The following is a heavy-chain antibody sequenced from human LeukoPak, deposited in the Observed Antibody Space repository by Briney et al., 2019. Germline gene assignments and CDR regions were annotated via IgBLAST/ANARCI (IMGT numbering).Heavy chain of an antibody. V-gene: IGHV4-59*01. CDR1: GCSISSYY. CDR2: IYYSGST. CDR3: ARGVGTYSSGYYYYDYFDY. J-gene: IGHJ4*02. Sequence: SETLSLTCTVSGCSISSYYWSWIRQPPGKGLEWIGYIYYSGSTNYNPSLKSRVTISVDTSKNQFSLKLSSVTAADTAVYYCARGVGTYSSGYYYYDYFDYWGQGTLVTVSS. D-gene: IGHD3-22*01.